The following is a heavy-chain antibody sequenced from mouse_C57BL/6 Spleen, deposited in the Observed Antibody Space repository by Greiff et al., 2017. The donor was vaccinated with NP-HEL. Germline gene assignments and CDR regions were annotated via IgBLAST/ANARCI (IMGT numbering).Heavy chain of an antibody. Sequence: EVMLVESGEGLVKPGGSLKLSCAASGFTFSSYAMSWVRQTPEKRLEWVAYISSGGDYIYYADTVKGRFTISRDNARNTLYLQMSSLKSEDTAMYYCTRDKSNYNDAMDYWGQGTSVTVSS. V-gene: IGHV5-9-1*02. J-gene: IGHJ4*01. D-gene: IGHD2-5*01. CDR1: GFTFSSYA. CDR2: ISSGGDYI. CDR3: TRDKSNYNDAMDY.